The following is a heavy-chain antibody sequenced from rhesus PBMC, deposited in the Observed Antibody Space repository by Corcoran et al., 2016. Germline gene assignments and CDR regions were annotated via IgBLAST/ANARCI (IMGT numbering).Heavy chain of an antibody. CDR3: ARGSASGWRRFDY. J-gene: IGHJ4*01. CDR2: ISGRCGST. V-gene: IGHV4-57*02. Sequence: QLQLQESGPGLVKPSETLSLTCAVSGGSVSSCNWWSRVRQPPGKGLEWLGRISGRCGSTSYNPSLTSRVTISTDTSKNQFSLKVSSVTAADTAVYYCARGSASGWRRFDYWGQGVLVTVSS. D-gene: IGHD6-31*01. CDR1: GGSVSSCNW.